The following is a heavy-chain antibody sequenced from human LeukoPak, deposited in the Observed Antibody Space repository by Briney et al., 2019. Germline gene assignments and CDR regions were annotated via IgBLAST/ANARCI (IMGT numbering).Heavy chain of an antibody. CDR2: ISSSGSTI. Sequence: GGSLRLSCAASGFTFSNAWMSWVRQAPGKGLEWVSYISSSGSTIYYADSVKGRFTISRENAKNSLYLQMNSLRAEGTAVYYCAELGITMIGGVWGKGTTVTISP. CDR1: GFTFSNAW. D-gene: IGHD3-10*02. J-gene: IGHJ6*04. V-gene: IGHV3-11*04. CDR3: AELGITMIGGV.